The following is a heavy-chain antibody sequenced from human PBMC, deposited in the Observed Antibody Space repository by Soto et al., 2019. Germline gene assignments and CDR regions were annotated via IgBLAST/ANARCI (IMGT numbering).Heavy chain of an antibody. V-gene: IGHV4-61*01. Sequence: SETLSLTCTVSGGSVSSGSYYWSWIRQPPGKGLEWIGYIYYSGSTNYNPSLKSRVTISVDTSKNQFSLKLSSVTAADTAVYYCARDENGDYGYWGQGTLVTVSS. CDR1: GGSVSSGSYY. D-gene: IGHD4-17*01. CDR3: ARDENGDYGY. CDR2: IYYSGST. J-gene: IGHJ4*02.